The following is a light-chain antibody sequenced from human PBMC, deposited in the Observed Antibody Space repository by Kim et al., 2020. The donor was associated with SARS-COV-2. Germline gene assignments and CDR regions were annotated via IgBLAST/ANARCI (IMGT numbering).Light chain of an antibody. CDR1: QSVNSNY. J-gene: IGKJ5*01. CDR2: GAS. Sequence: PGETATLSCRASQSVNSNYFAWYQQKPDQAPRLLIYGASSRATGIPDRFSGSGSGTDFTLTISRLEPEDFAVYYCQQYASSPPITFGQGTRLEIK. CDR3: QQYASSPPIT. V-gene: IGKV3-20*01.